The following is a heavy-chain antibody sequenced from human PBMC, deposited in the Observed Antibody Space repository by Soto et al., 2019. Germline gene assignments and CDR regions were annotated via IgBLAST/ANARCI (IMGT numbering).Heavy chain of an antibody. CDR3: ARRTVNIRTFYSGLKTHCFDY. CDR1: GDSMSSSDYY. D-gene: IGHD6-19*01. CDR2: IYYSGST. V-gene: IGHV4-39*01. J-gene: IGHJ4*02. Sequence: QLQLHESGPGLVKPSETLSLTCAVSGDSMSSSDYYWGWIRQPPGKGLEWIGSIYYSGSTYYNPSHQSRVAISVDTSKHQFSLKLKSVTAADTAIYYCARRTVNIRTFYSGLKTHCFDYWGQGAPVTVSS.